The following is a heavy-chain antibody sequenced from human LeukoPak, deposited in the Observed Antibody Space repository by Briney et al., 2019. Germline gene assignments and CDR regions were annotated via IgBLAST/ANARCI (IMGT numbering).Heavy chain of an antibody. V-gene: IGHV4-34*01. Sequence: SETLSLTCAVYGGSFSGYYWSWIRQPPGKGLEWIGSIYHSGSTYYNPSLKSRVTISVDTSKNQFSLKLSSVTAADTAVYYCARVTYHGSGSYPFDYWGQGTLVTVSS. CDR3: ARVTYHGSGSYPFDY. D-gene: IGHD3-10*01. J-gene: IGHJ4*02. CDR1: GGSFSGYY. CDR2: IYHSGST.